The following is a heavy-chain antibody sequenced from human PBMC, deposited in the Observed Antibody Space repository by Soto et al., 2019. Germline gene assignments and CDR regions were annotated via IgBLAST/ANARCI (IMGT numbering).Heavy chain of an antibody. D-gene: IGHD3-10*01. CDR2: INSDGSST. CDR3: ARGIITDDDFDI. J-gene: IGHJ3*02. CDR1: GFTFSSYW. Sequence: EVQLVESGGGLVQPGGSLRLSCAASGFTFSSYWMHWVRQAPGKGLVWVSRINSDGSSTSYADSVKGRFTISRDNAKNTLYLQMNSLRAEDTDVYYCARGIITDDDFDIWGQGTMVTVSS. V-gene: IGHV3-74*01.